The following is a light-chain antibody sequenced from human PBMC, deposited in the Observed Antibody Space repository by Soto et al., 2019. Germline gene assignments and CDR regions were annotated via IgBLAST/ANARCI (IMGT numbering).Light chain of an antibody. V-gene: IGKV4-1*01. J-gene: IGKJ1*01. CDR3: QQYGSSPWT. CDR1: QSVLYRSDNQNY. Sequence: DIVMTQSPHSLAVSLGERATINCRSSQSVLYRSDNQNYLAWYQQKPGHSPKLLIYWASTRASGVPDRFSGSGSGTDFTLTISSLQAEDAAVYYCQQYGSSPWTFGQGTKVEIK. CDR2: WAS.